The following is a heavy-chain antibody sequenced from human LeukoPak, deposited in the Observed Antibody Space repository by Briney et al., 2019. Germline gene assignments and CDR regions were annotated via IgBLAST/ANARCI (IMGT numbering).Heavy chain of an antibody. V-gene: IGHV4-39*01. J-gene: IGHJ4*02. D-gene: IGHD6-13*01. CDR3: ARHGGAAAGLDY. CDR2: VYDSGTT. CDR1: GGSISSSGYY. Sequence: PSETLSLTCTVSGGSISSSGYYWGWIRQPPGKGLEWIGSVYDSGTTYYNPSLKSRVTVHVDTSKNQFSLRLSSVTAADTADYYSARHGGAAAGLDYCGQGILVTVSS.